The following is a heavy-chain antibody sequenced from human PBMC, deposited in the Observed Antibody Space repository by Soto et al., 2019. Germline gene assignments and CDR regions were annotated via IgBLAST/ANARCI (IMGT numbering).Heavy chain of an antibody. V-gene: IGHV4-59*08. J-gene: IGHJ6*03. Sequence: QVQLQESGPGLVKPSETLSLTCTVSGGSIRGYYWSWIRQPPGKGLEWIGYLYYSGTTNYNPSLTSRLTIAVDTSKNQVSLKLSSVTAADTAVYYCARRIEVAAADGVGYYYYLDVWGKGTAVTVSS. D-gene: IGHD6-19*01. CDR2: LYYSGTT. CDR3: ARRIEVAAADGVGYYYYLDV. CDR1: GGSIRGYY.